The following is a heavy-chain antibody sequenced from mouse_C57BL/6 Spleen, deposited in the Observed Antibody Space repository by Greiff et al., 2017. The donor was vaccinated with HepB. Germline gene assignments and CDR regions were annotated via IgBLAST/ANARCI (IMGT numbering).Heavy chain of an antibody. Sequence: EVNVVESGGGLVQPKGSLKLSCAASGFSFNTYAMNWVRQAPGKGLEWVARIRSKSNNYATYYADSVKDRFTISRDDSESMLYLQMNNLKTEDTAMYYCVSQRGNYGDYAMDYWGQGTSVTVSS. J-gene: IGHJ4*01. CDR1: GFSFNTYA. CDR3: VSQRGNYGDYAMDY. V-gene: IGHV10-1*01. CDR2: IRSKSNNYAT. D-gene: IGHD2-1*01.